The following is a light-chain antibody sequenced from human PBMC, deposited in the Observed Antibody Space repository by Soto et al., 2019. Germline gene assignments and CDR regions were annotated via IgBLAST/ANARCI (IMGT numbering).Light chain of an antibody. CDR3: QQYNNWPQT. Sequence: EIVMTQSTATLSVSPGERDTLSCRASQSVSSNLAWYQQKPGQAPRLLIYGASTRATGIPARFSGSGSGTDFTLTISSLQSEEFAVYYCQQYNNWPQTFGQGTKVEI. CDR1: QSVSSN. V-gene: IGKV3-15*01. J-gene: IGKJ1*01. CDR2: GAS.